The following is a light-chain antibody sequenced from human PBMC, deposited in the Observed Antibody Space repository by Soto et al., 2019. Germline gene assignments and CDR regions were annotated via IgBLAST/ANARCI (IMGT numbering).Light chain of an antibody. J-gene: IGLJ1*01. V-gene: IGLV2-14*01. CDR3: SSYTSSTTFYV. CDR2: DVT. Sequence: QSALTQPASVSGSPGHSITISCTGTSSDVGDYNYVSWYQQYPGKAPKLMIYDVTNRPSGVSNRFSGSKSGSTASLTISGLQAEDEADYYCSSYTSSTTFYVFGTGTKVTVL. CDR1: SSDVGDYNY.